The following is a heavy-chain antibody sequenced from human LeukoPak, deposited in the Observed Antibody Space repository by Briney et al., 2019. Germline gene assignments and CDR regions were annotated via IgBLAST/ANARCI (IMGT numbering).Heavy chain of an antibody. D-gene: IGHD7-27*01. J-gene: IGHJ4*02. CDR2: IYSGGST. V-gene: IGHV3-66*01. Sequence: GGSLRLSCAASEFSVGSNYMTWVRQAPGKGLEWVSLIYSGGSTYYADSVKGRFTISRDNSKNTLYLQMNSLRAEDTAVYYCGRGHWGLDYWGQGALVTVSS. CDR1: EFSVGSNY. CDR3: GRGHWGLDY.